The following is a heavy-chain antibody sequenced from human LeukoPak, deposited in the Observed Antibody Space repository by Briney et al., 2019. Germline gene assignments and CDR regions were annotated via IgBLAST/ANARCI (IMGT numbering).Heavy chain of an antibody. Sequence: SETLSLTCTVSGGSISSSSYYWGWIRQPPGKGLEWIGSIYYSGSTYYNPSLKSRVTISVDTSKNQFSLKLSSVTAADTAVYYCARSSPYYYDSSGYWFDYWGQGTLVTVSS. V-gene: IGHV4-39*01. J-gene: IGHJ4*02. D-gene: IGHD3-22*01. CDR2: IYYSGST. CDR3: ARSSPYYYDSSGYWFDY. CDR1: GGSISSSSYY.